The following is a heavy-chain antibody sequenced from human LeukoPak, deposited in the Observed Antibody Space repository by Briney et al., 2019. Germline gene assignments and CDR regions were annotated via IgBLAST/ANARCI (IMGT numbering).Heavy chain of an antibody. Sequence: PSETLSLTCAVYGGSFSGYYWSRIRQPPGKGLEWIGEINHSGSTNYNPSLKSRVTISVDTSKNQFSLKLSSVTAADTAIYYCARGRGYDPVVFYFDSWGQGTAVIVSS. CDR2: INHSGST. V-gene: IGHV4-34*01. J-gene: IGHJ4*02. D-gene: IGHD2-15*01. CDR1: GGSFSGYY. CDR3: ARGRGYDPVVFYFDS.